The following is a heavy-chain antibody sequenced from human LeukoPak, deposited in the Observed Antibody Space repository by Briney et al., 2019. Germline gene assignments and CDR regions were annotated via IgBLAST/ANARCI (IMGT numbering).Heavy chain of an antibody. D-gene: IGHD6-19*01. CDR1: GYTFTGYY. V-gene: IGHV1-2*02. Sequence: GASVKVSCKTSGYTFTGYYMHWVRQAPGQGLEWMGWINPNSGGTNYAQQFQGRVTMTRDTSISTAYMEVSRLSSDDTAVYYCARRPGPSDWNFDYWGQGTLVTVSS. CDR3: ARRPGPSDWNFDY. J-gene: IGHJ4*02. CDR2: INPNSGGT.